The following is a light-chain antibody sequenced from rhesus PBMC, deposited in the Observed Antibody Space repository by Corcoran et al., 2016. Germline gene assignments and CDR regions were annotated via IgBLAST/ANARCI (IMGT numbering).Light chain of an antibody. J-gene: IGKJ1*01. Sequence: DIVMTQTPLSLPVTPGEPASISCRSSQSLLDSEDGNTYLDWYLQKPGQSPQLWIYEVSNRASGVPDRLRGRGSDTDFTLKISRVEAEDVGVYYCMQGIECPPTFGQGTKVEIK. CDR2: EVS. CDR3: MQGIECPPT. V-gene: IGKV2-104*02. CDR1: QSLLDSEDGNTY.